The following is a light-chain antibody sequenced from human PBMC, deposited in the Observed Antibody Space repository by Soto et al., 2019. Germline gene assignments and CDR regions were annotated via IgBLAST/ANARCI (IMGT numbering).Light chain of an antibody. Sequence: QAVVTQPPSASGTPGQRVTISCSGSSSNIGSNYVYWYQHLPGTAPKLLMYLDNQRPSGVPDRFSGSKSGTSASLAISGLRSEDEAHYYCATWDDRLSGPVFGGGTKVTVL. CDR3: ATWDDRLSGPV. CDR2: LDN. CDR1: SSNIGSNY. J-gene: IGLJ2*01. V-gene: IGLV1-47*02.